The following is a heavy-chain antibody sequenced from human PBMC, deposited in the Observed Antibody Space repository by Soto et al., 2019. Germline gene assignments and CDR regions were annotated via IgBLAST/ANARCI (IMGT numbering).Heavy chain of an antibody. D-gene: IGHD3-10*01. Sequence: EVQLLESGGDLVHPGESLGLSCAASGFGFKSYDMTWVRQAPGKGLEWVSSISTDGVTTYYADSVKGRFAISRDNSKNILYLHMNSLRAEDSAVYHCAKRAWCDSTGSSDYWGQGTLVTVSS. J-gene: IGHJ4*02. CDR1: GFGFKSYD. CDR3: AKRAWCDSTGSSDY. CDR2: ISTDGVTT. V-gene: IGHV3-23*01.